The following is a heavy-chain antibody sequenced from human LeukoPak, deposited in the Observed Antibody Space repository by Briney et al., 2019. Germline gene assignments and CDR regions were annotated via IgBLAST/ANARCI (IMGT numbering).Heavy chain of an antibody. Sequence: GGSLRLSCAASGFSLSSYSMNWVRQAPGKGLEWLSYISISSSTIYYADSVKGRFTISRDNAKNSLYLQMNSLRAEDTAVYYCARSLTGSSFDPWGQGTLVTVSS. J-gene: IGHJ5*02. CDR2: ISISSSTI. CDR1: GFSLSSYS. V-gene: IGHV3-48*01. CDR3: ARSLTGSSFDP. D-gene: IGHD1-14*01.